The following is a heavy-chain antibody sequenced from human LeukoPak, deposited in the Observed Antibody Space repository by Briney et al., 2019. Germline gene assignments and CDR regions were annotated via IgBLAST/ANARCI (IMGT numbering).Heavy chain of an antibody. Sequence: TGGSLRLSCAASGFTFSSYWMHWVRQAPGRGLFWSSRINIDGSSTSYADSVKGRFTISRDNAKNTLYLQMNSLRAEDTAVYYCARESYDFWSGYFRRHGNWFDPWGQGTLVTVSS. V-gene: IGHV3-74*01. D-gene: IGHD3-3*01. CDR2: INIDGSST. CDR3: ARESYDFWSGYFRRHGNWFDP. J-gene: IGHJ5*02. CDR1: GFTFSSYW.